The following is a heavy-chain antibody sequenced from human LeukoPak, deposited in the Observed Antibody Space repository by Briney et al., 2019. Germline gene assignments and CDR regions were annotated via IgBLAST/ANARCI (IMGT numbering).Heavy chain of an antibody. D-gene: IGHD1-26*01. J-gene: IGHJ4*02. CDR2: INAGNGNT. Sequence: ASVKVSCKASGYTFTSYAMQWVRQAPGQRLEWMGWINAGNGNTKYSQKFQGRVTITRDTSASTAYMELSSLRSEDTAVYYCARDRLVGASYYFDYWGQGTLVTVSS. V-gene: IGHV1-3*01. CDR1: GYTFTSYA. CDR3: ARDRLVGASYYFDY.